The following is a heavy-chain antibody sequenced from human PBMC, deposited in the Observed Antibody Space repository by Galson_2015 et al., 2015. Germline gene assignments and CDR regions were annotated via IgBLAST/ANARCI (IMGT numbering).Heavy chain of an antibody. V-gene: IGHV3-33*01. CDR1: GFTFSSYG. CDR3: ARDESMSAAGTDY. D-gene: IGHD6-13*01. CDR2: IWYDGSSK. Sequence: SLRLSCAASGFTFSSYGMHWVRQAPGKGLEWVAVIWYDGSSKYYTDSVKGRFTISRDNSKKTLYLQMNSLRAEDTAVYYCARDESMSAAGTDYWGQGTLVTVSS. J-gene: IGHJ4*02.